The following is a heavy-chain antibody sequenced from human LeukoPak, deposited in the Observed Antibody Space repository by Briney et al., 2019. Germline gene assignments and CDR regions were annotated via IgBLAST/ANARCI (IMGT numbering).Heavy chain of an antibody. CDR1: GFTFSSYW. CDR2: INTDGTTT. J-gene: IGHJ4*02. CDR3: ARDPWGYRAGVMDL. D-gene: IGHD5-18*01. Sequence: AGSLRLSCAASGFTFSSYWMHWVRQAPGEGLMWVSRINTDGTTTTYADSVESRFSISRDNAKNTVYLHMNSLRAEDTAVYYCARDPWGYRAGVMDLWGQGTLLTVSS. V-gene: IGHV3-74*03.